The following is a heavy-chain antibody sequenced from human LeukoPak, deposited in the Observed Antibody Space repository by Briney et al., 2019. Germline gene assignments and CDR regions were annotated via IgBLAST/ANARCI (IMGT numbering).Heavy chain of an antibody. D-gene: IGHD5-18*01. J-gene: IGHJ4*02. Sequence: GGSLRLSCAASGFTFSSYGMHWVRQAPGKGLEWVAVIWYDGSNKYYADSVKGRFTISRDNSKNTLYLQMNSLRAEDTAVYYCAREKNTAMVFDYWGQGTLVTVSS. V-gene: IGHV3-33*01. CDR3: AREKNTAMVFDY. CDR1: GFTFSSYG. CDR2: IWYDGSNK.